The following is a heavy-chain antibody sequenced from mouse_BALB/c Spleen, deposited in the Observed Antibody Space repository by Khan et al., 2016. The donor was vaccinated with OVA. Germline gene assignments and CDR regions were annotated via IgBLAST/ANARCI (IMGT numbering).Heavy chain of an antibody. CDR2: IYPGNNDT. J-gene: IGHJ3*01. Sequence: VQLKQSGTVLARPGTSVRMSCKASGYIFTDYLMHWVKQRPGQGLEWIGSIYPGNNDTNYNQKFKDKAKLTSVPSASTAYMDFSSLTNEDSAVFYCVRAGYGAFAFWGQGTLVTVSA. CDR1: GYIFTDYL. CDR3: VRAGYGAFAF. D-gene: IGHD1-1*01. V-gene: IGHV1-5*01.